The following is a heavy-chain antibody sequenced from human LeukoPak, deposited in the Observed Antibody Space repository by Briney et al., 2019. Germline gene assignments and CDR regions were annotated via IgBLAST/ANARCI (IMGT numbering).Heavy chain of an antibody. V-gene: IGHV4-34*01. D-gene: IGHD3-10*01. CDR2: INHSGST. CDR3: ARGGRSMVRGVISP. CDR1: GGSFSGYC. Sequence: PSETLSLTCAVYGGSFSGYCWSWIRQPPGKGLEWIGEINHSGSTNYNPSLKSRVTISVDTSKNQFSLKLSSVTAADTAVYYCARGGRSMVRGVISPWGQGTLVTVS. J-gene: IGHJ5*02.